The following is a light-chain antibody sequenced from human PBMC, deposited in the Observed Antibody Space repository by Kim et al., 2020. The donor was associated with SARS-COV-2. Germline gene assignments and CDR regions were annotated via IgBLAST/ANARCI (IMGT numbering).Light chain of an antibody. V-gene: IGLV7-43*01. J-gene: IGLJ3*02. CDR2: SAR. CDR3: LLYFGGVRV. CDR1: TGAVTSGDY. Sequence: QAVVTQEPSLTVSPGGTVTLTCASSTGAVTSGDYPNWFQQKPGQAPRSLIYSARNQHSWTPARFSGSLLEGKAALTLSGAQPEDEADYYCLLYFGGVRVFGGGTRLTVL.